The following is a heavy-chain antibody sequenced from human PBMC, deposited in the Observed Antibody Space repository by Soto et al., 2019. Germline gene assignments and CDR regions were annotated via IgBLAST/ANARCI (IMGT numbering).Heavy chain of an antibody. Sequence: VASVKVSCKASGGTFSSYAISWVRQAPGQGLEWMGGIIPIFGTANYAQKFQGRVTITADESTSTAYMGLSSLRSEDTAVYYCARGAVVATISRFDYWGQGTLVTVSS. J-gene: IGHJ4*02. D-gene: IGHD5-12*01. CDR1: GGTFSSYA. V-gene: IGHV1-69*13. CDR2: IIPIFGTA. CDR3: ARGAVVATISRFDY.